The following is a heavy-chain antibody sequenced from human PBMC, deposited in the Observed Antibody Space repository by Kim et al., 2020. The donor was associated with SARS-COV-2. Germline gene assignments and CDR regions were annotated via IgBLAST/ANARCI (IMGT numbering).Heavy chain of an antibody. CDR1: GDTFNTYP. CDR2: IIAIPNIT. CDR3: ASGDSPFCSGGSCSYYYGIDV. J-gene: IGHJ6*02. D-gene: IGHD2-15*01. Sequence: SVKVSCKTSGDTFNTYPINWVRQAPGQGLEWMGRIIAIPNITNYAQRFRDTVSIIADKSTYTVYMELTSLKSEDTALYYCASGDSPFCSGGSCSYYYGIDVWGQGTTVTVSS. V-gene: IGHV1-69*02.